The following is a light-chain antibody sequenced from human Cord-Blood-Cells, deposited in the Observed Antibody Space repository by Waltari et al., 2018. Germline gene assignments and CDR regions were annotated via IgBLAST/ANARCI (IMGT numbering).Light chain of an antibody. CDR2: EGR. CDR1: RRAVGSYNL. V-gene: IGLV2-23*01. J-gene: IGLJ3*02. CDR3: CSYAGSSTWV. Sequence: QSALTQPASVSGSPGQSITISCTGPRRAVGSYNLFSWYQQHPGKAPKPMFYEGRKRPSGVSNRFSGSKSGNTASLTISGLQAEDEADYYCCSYAGSSTWVFGGGTKLTVL.